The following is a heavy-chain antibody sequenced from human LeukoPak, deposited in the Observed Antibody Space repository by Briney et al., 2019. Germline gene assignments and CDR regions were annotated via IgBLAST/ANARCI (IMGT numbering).Heavy chain of an antibody. V-gene: IGHV3-30*02. Sequence: PGGSLRLSCAASGFTFSSFAMHWVRQAPGKGLEWVAFIRYDGFNKHYADSVKGRFTISRDKSKNTLYLQMNSLRPEDTAVYYCAKGHGNGNDAFDYWGQGTLVTASS. D-gene: IGHD1-1*01. CDR3: AKGHGNGNDAFDY. CDR2: IRYDGFNK. J-gene: IGHJ4*02. CDR1: GFTFSSFA.